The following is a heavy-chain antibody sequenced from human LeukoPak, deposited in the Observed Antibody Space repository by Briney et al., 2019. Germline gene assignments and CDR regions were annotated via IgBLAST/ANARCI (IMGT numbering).Heavy chain of an antibody. V-gene: IGHV1-69*13. D-gene: IGHD2-2*01. CDR1: GYTFTSYG. Sequence: VASVKVSCKASGYTFTSYGISWVRQAPGQGLEWMGGIIPIFGTANYAQKFQGRVTITADESTSTAYMELSSLRSEDTAVYYCARDHEDCSSTSCYPSYYYYYMDVWGKGTTVTVSS. J-gene: IGHJ6*03. CDR2: IIPIFGTA. CDR3: ARDHEDCSSTSCYPSYYYYYMDV.